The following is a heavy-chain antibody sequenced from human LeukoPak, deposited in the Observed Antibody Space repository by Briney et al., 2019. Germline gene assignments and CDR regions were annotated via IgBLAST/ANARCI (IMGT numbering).Heavy chain of an antibody. V-gene: IGHV4-39*07. D-gene: IGHD3-10*01. Sequence: SETLSLTCTVSGGSISSSSYYWGWIRQPPGKGLEWIGSIYYSGSTYYNPSLKSRVTISVDTSKNQFSLKLSSVTAADTAVYYCARDGHLTMVRGVIDYWGQGTLVTVSS. CDR2: IYYSGST. J-gene: IGHJ4*02. CDR1: GGSISSSSYY. CDR3: ARDGHLTMVRGVIDY.